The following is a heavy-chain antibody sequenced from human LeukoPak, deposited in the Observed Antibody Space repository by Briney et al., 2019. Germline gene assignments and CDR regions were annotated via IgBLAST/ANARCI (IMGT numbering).Heavy chain of an antibody. D-gene: IGHD2-2*01. CDR3: ARDLVVVPNYYYYGMDV. CDR2: IYYSGST. CDR1: GGSISSGGYY. V-gene: IGHV4-61*08. J-gene: IGHJ6*02. Sequence: SETLSLTCTVSGGSISSGGYYWSWIRQHPGKGLEWIGYIYYSGSTNYNPSLKSRVTISVDTSKNQFSLKLSSVTAADTAVYYCARDLVVVPNYYYYGMDVWGQGTTVTVSS.